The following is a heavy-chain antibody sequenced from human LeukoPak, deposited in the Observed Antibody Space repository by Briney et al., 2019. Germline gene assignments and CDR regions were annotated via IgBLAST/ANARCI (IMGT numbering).Heavy chain of an antibody. CDR1: GYTFTGYY. V-gene: IGHV1-2*02. CDR2: INPNSGGT. Sequence: ASVKVSCKASGYTFTGYYMHWVRQAPGQGLEWMGWINPNSGGTNYAQKFQGRVTMTRDTSISTAYMELSRLRSDDTAVYYCARGPPIVVVPAARIGPWGQGTLVTVSS. D-gene: IGHD2-2*01. J-gene: IGHJ5*02. CDR3: ARGPPIVVVPAARIGP.